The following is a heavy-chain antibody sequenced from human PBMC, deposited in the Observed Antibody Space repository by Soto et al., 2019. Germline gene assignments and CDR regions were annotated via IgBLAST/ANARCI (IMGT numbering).Heavy chain of an antibody. CDR1: GFTFSTFA. CDR3: ARDALPDDFRSVGYGFDT. V-gene: IGHV3-30-3*01. D-gene: IGHD3-3*01. Sequence: GGSLRLSCAASGFTFSTFALHWVRQAPGAGLERVALISHDGRIEKYADSVKGPFTISRDNSRNTLYMQMDSLRLEDTGVYYCARDALPDDFRSVGYGFDTWGQGTQDAVAS. CDR2: ISHDGRIE. J-gene: IGHJ5*02.